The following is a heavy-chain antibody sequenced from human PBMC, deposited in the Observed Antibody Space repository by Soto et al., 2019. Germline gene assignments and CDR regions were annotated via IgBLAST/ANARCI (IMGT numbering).Heavy chain of an antibody. CDR2: LFYGGTT. D-gene: IGHD3-10*01. Sequence: QVQLQESRPGLVKPSETLSLTCTVSGGSISGYYWTWIRQPPGKGLEWVGSLFYGGTTDYDPSLKSRLTMSLDTSKNHFSLKLRSVTAADTAVYYCARHRGPAPVYWGQGTLVTASS. CDR1: GGSISGYY. V-gene: IGHV4-39*01. J-gene: IGHJ4*02. CDR3: ARHRGPAPVY.